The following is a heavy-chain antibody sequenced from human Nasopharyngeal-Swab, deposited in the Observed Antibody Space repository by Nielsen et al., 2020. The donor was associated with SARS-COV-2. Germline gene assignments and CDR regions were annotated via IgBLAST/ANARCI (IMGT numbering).Heavy chain of an antibody. Sequence: SGLTLVQPTQTLTLTCTFSGFSLSTSGMCVSWIRQPPGKALEWLALIDWDDDKYYSTSLKTRLTISKDTSKNQVVLTMTNMDPVDTATYYCARIRRQQLANGVGWFDPWGQGTLVTVSS. CDR1: GFSLSTSGMC. D-gene: IGHD6-13*01. CDR3: ARIRRQQLANGVGWFDP. CDR2: IDWDDDK. V-gene: IGHV2-70*01. J-gene: IGHJ5*02.